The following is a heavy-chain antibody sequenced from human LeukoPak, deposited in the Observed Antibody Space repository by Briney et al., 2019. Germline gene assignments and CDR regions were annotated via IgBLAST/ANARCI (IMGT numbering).Heavy chain of an antibody. D-gene: IGHD3-10*01. CDR1: GGSISSSSYY. CDR2: IYYSGST. J-gene: IGHJ4*02. CDR3: ARQGGSGRPLDY. V-gene: IGHV4-39*01. Sequence: SETLSLTCTVSGGSISSSSYYWGWIRQPPGKGLEWIGSIYYSGSTYYNPSLKSRVTISVDTSKNQFSLKLNSETASDTAVYYCARQGGSGRPLDYWGQGTLVTVSS.